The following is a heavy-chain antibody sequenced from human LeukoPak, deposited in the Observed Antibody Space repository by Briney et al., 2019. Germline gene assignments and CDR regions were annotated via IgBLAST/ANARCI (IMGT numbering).Heavy chain of an antibody. V-gene: IGHV3-30*04. J-gene: IGHJ6*02. Sequence: GGALRLSCAASGFTFGSYAMHWGRQAPGKGLGMEAVISCEGSNKKYADSVKDRFNISRDNSMNTLYLQMNSLRAEDTAVYYCARDNMVRGVIIYYYYGMDVWGQGTTVTVSS. CDR2: ISCEGSNK. CDR3: ARDNMVRGVIIYYYYGMDV. CDR1: GFTFGSYA. D-gene: IGHD3-10*01.